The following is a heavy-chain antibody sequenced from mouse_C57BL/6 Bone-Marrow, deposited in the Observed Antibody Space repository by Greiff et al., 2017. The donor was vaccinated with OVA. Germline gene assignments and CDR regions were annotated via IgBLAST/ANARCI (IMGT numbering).Heavy chain of an antibody. CDR1: GYTFTDYY. CDR3: AREDFDYFDY. Sequence: VQLQQSGAELVRPGASVKLSCKASGYTFTDYYINWVKQRPGQGLEWIARIYPGSGNTYYNEKFKGKATLTAANSSSTAYMQLSSRTSEDSAVYVCAREDFDYFDYWGQGTTLTVSS. CDR2: IYPGSGNT. J-gene: IGHJ2*01. V-gene: IGHV1-76*01.